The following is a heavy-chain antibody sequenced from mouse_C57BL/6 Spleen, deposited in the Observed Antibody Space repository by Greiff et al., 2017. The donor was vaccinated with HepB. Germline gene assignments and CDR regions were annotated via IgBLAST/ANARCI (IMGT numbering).Heavy chain of an antibody. CDR3: ARAIPSLYAMDY. D-gene: IGHD5-1-1*01. J-gene: IGHJ4*01. V-gene: IGHV1-64*01. CDR1: GYTFTSYW. CDR2: IHPNSGST. Sequence: QVQLQQPGAELVKPGASVKLSCKASGYTFTSYWMHWVKQRPGQGLEWIGMIHPNSGSTNYNEKFKSKATLTVDKSSSTAYMQLSSLTSEDSAVYYCARAIPSLYAMDYRGQGTSVTVSS.